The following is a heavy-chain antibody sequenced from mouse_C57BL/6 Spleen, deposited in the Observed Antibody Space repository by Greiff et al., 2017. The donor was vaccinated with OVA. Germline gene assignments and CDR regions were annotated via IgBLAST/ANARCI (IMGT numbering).Heavy chain of an antibody. CDR1: GYTFTSYT. J-gene: IGHJ2*01. CDR3: ARGGLTPYYFDY. CDR2: INPSSGYT. V-gene: IGHV1-4*01. D-gene: IGHD3-1*01. Sequence: QVQLKQSGAELARPGASVKMSCKASGYTFTSYTMHWVKQRPGQGLEWIGYINPSSGYTKYNQKFKDKATLTADKSSSTAYMQLSSLTSEDSAVYYCARGGLTPYYFDYWGQGTTLTVSS.